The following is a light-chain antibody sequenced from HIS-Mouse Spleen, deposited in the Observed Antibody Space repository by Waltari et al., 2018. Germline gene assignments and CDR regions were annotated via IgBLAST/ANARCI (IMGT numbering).Light chain of an antibody. CDR3: YSTDSSGNHRV. Sequence: SYALTQPPSVSVSPGQTARITCPGHALQQNYAYWYQQKSGQAPVLVIYEDSKRPSGIPERFSGSSSGTMATLTISGAQVEDEADYYCYSTDSSGNHRVFGGGTKLTVL. V-gene: IGLV3-10*01. J-gene: IGLJ2*01. CDR1: ALQQNY. CDR2: EDS.